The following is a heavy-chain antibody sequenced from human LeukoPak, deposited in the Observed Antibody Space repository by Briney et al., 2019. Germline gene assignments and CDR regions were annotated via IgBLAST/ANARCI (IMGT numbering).Heavy chain of an antibody. V-gene: IGHV1-18*01. Sequence: ASVKVSCKASGYPFTSYYINWVRQAPGQGLEWMGWISAYNGDTNYAQNLQGRVTMTTDTSTDTAYMELRSLRSDETAGYYCARDGLSYTNPNNWFDPWGQGTLVTVSS. J-gene: IGHJ5*02. CDR2: ISAYNGDT. CDR3: ARDGLSYTNPNNWFDP. D-gene: IGHD2-2*02. CDR1: GYPFTSYY.